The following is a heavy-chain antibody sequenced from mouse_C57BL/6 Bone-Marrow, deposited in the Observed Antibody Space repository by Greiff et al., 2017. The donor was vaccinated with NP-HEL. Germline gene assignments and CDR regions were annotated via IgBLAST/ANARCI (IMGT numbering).Heavy chain of an antibody. J-gene: IGHJ4*01. Sequence: EVQLQESGPGLVKPSQSLSLTCSVTGYSITSGYYWNWIRQFPGNKLEWMGYISYDGSNNYNPSLKNRISINRDTSKNQFFLKLNSVTTEDTATYYCARKDRPLYAMDYWGQGTSVTVSS. CDR2: ISYDGSN. CDR3: ARKDRPLYAMDY. CDR1: GYSITSGYY. V-gene: IGHV3-6*01.